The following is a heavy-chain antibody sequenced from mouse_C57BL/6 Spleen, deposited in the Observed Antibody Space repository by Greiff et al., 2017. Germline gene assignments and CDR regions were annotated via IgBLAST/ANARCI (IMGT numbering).Heavy chain of an antibody. CDR3: AREGQLRLPFDY. CDR1: GFTFSSYA. CDR2: ISDGGSYT. D-gene: IGHD3-2*02. Sequence: EVMLVESGGGLVKPGGSLKLSCAASGFTFSSYAMSWVRQTPEKRLEWVATISDGGSYTYYPDNVKGRFTISRDNAKNNLYLQMSHLKSEDTAMXYCAREGQLRLPFDYWGQGTTLTVSS. V-gene: IGHV5-4*01. J-gene: IGHJ2*01.